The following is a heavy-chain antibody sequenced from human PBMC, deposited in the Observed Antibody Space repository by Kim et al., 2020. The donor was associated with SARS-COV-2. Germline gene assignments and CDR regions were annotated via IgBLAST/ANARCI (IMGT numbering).Heavy chain of an antibody. CDR2: IFSGSGIST. J-gene: IGHJ4*02. Sequence: GGSLRLSCAASGFTFSNYAMSWVRQAPGKGLEWVSAIFSGSGISTYYADSVKGRFTISRDNSKTALYLQMDTLTTEDTAAYYCAKHSGNGHLDYWGRGTLVTVSS. V-gene: IGHV3-23*01. D-gene: IGHD1-26*01. CDR1: GFTFSNYA. CDR3: AKHSGNGHLDY.